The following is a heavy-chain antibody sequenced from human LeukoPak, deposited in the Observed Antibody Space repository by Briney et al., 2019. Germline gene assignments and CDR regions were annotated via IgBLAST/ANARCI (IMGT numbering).Heavy chain of an antibody. Sequence: SGESLKISCKGSGYSFTNFWIGWVRQMPGKGLEWMGVISPGDSGIRYSPSFQGQVTISVDKSISTAYLQWSSLKASDTAMYYCARRYASSSGSDYWGQGTLVTVSS. CDR2: ISPGDSGI. J-gene: IGHJ4*02. D-gene: IGHD6-6*01. CDR3: ARRYASSSGSDY. CDR1: GYSFTNFW. V-gene: IGHV5-51*01.